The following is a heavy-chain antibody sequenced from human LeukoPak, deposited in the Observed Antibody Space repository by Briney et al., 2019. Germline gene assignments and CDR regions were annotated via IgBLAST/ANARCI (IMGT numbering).Heavy chain of an antibody. D-gene: IGHD3-10*01. CDR1: GGSISSSNW. V-gene: IGHV4-4*02. Sequence: SGTLSLTCAVSGGSISSSNWWSWVRQPPGKGLEWIGEIYHSGSTNYNPSLKSRVTISVDKSKNQFSLKLSSVTAADTAVYYCARDRRRYYGSGSYYNYDAFDIWGQGTMVTVSS. J-gene: IGHJ3*02. CDR2: IYHSGST. CDR3: ARDRRRYYGSGSYYNYDAFDI.